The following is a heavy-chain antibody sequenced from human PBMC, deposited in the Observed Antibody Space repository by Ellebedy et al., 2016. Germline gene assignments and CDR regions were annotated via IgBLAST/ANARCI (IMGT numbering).Heavy chain of an antibody. D-gene: IGHD1-26*01. Sequence: SETLSLXCTVSGGSISSYYWSWIRQPAGKGLEWIGRIYTSGSSNYNPSLRSRVTMSVDTSKNQFSLKLSSVTAADTAVYYCARDAYSGSFIDNWGQGTLVTVSS. CDR3: ARDAYSGSFIDN. V-gene: IGHV4-4*07. CDR1: GGSISSYY. J-gene: IGHJ4*02. CDR2: IYTSGSS.